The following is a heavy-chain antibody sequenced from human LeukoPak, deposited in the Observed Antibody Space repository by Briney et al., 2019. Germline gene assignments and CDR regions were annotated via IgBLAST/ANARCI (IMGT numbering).Heavy chain of an antibody. CDR3: ARSPDRRYFDWLLSEHNWFDP. D-gene: IGHD3-9*01. CDR2: IYTSGST. Sequence: SETLSLTCTVSGGSISSYYWSWIRQPAGKGLEWIGRIYTSGSTNYNPSLKSRVTMSVDTSKNQFSLKLSSVTAADTAVYYCARSPDRRYFDWLLSEHNWFDPWGQGTLVTVSS. V-gene: IGHV4-4*07. J-gene: IGHJ5*02. CDR1: GGSISSYY.